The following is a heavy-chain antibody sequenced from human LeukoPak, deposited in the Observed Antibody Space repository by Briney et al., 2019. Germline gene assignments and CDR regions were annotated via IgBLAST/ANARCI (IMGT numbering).Heavy chain of an antibody. CDR1: GFILSPYS. J-gene: IGHJ3*02. CDR3: ARELDCSSTSCTEMGAFDI. Sequence: GRSLRLSCAASGFILSPYSMHWVRQAPGKGLEWVAVISFDGTIRYYGDSVNGRFTISRDNAKNTLYLQMNSLRGEDTAVYYCARELDCSSTSCTEMGAFDIWGQGTMVTVSS. D-gene: IGHD2-2*01. CDR2: ISFDGTIR. V-gene: IGHV3-30-3*01.